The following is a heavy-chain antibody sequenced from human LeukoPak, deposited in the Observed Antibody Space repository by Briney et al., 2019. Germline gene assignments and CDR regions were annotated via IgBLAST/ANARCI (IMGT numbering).Heavy chain of an antibody. Sequence: GAAVNVAFQASGWILLSYAICGVRQARGQELEWMGGIIPIFGTSNYAQKFQGRVTITADECTSTAYMELSSRRSEDTAVYYCARETGAWGQGTLVTVSS. D-gene: IGHD1-1*01. V-gene: IGHV1-69*13. J-gene: IGHJ5*02. CDR3: ARETGA. CDR2: IIPIFGTS. CDR1: GWILLSYA.